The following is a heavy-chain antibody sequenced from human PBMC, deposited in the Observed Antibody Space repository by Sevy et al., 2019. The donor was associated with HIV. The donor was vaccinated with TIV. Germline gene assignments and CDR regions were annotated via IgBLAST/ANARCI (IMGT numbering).Heavy chain of an antibody. Sequence: ASVKVSCKASGYTFTGYYMHWVRQAPGQGLEWMGWINPNSGGTNYAQKFQGRVTMTRDTSISTAYMELSRLSSDDTAVYYCASARPFDDFWSGYPYGAMDVWGQGNTVTVSS. CDR1: GYTFTGYY. J-gene: IGHJ6*02. CDR2: INPNSGGT. CDR3: ASARPFDDFWSGYPYGAMDV. V-gene: IGHV1-2*02. D-gene: IGHD3-3*01.